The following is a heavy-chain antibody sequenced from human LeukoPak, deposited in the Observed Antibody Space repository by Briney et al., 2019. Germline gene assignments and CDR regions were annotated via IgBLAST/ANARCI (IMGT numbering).Heavy chain of an antibody. Sequence: SETLSLTCTVSGYSISSGYYWGWIRQPPGKGLEWIGSIYHSGSTYYNPSLKSRVTISVDTSKNQFSLELSSVTAADTAVYYCARYYGSGSYYPYYFDYWGQGTLVTVSS. CDR2: IYHSGST. V-gene: IGHV4-38-2*02. CDR1: GYSISSGYY. CDR3: ARYYGSGSYYPYYFDY. J-gene: IGHJ4*02. D-gene: IGHD3-10*01.